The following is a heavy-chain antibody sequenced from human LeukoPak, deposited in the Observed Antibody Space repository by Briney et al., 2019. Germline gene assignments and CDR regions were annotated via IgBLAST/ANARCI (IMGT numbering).Heavy chain of an antibody. Sequence: ASVKVSCKASGYTFTGYYMHWVRQAPGQGLEWMGWINPNSGGTNYAQKFQGRVTMTRDTSISIAYMELSRLRSDDTAVYYCASFIVVVVAAFDAFDIWGQGTMVTVSS. CDR1: GYTFTGYY. CDR2: INPNSGGT. D-gene: IGHD2-15*01. CDR3: ASFIVVVVAAFDAFDI. J-gene: IGHJ3*02. V-gene: IGHV1-2*02.